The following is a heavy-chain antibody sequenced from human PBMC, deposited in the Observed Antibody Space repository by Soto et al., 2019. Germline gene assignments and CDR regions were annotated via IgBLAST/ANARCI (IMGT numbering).Heavy chain of an antibody. CDR3: ARVGWYTFDS. CDR2: NYYSGSA. D-gene: IGHD6-19*01. Sequence: QVQLQESGPGLVKPSETLSLTCTVSGGSISSYYWSWIRQPPGKGLEWIGYNYYSGSANYNPSLESRVTISVDRSKNHFSLKLNSVTAADTAVYYCARVGWYTFDSLGQGTLVTVSS. CDR1: GGSISSYY. V-gene: IGHV4-59*01. J-gene: IGHJ5*01.